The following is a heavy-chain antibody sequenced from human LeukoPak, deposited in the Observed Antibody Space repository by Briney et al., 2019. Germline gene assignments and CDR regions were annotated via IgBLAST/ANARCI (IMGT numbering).Heavy chain of an antibody. CDR1: GYTFTGYY. CDR3: ARRRQSVIDY. D-gene: IGHD2-21*01. Sequence: GASVKVSSKASGYTFTGYYMHWVRQAPGQGLEWMGWINPNSGGTNYVQKFQGRVTMTRDTSISTAYMELSRLRSDDTAVYYCARRRQSVIDYWGQGTLVTVSS. J-gene: IGHJ4*02. CDR2: INPNSGGT. V-gene: IGHV1-2*02.